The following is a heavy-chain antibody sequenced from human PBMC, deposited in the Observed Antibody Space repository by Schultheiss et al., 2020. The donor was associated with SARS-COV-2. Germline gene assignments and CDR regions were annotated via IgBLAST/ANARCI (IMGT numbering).Heavy chain of an antibody. D-gene: IGHD4-17*01. CDR2: ISYDGSNK. CDR3: ARDQAPDYGDYVMWFDP. Sequence: GGSLRLSCAASGFTFSSYAMHWVRQAPGKGLEWVAVISYDGSNKYYADSVKGRFTISRDNAKNSLYLQMNSLRAEDTAVYYCARDQAPDYGDYVMWFDPWGQGTLVTVSS. CDR1: GFTFSSYA. V-gene: IGHV3-30*07. J-gene: IGHJ5*02.